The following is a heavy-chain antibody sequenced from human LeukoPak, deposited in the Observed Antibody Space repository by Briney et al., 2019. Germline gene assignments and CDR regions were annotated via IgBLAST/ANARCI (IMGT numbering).Heavy chain of an antibody. J-gene: IGHJ4*02. V-gene: IGHV3-53*04. CDR3: ARDQGHVGY. CDR2: IYSGGST. Sequence: GASLRLSCAASGFTFSSYAMTWVRQAPGKGLEWVSVIYSGGSTYYADSVKGRFTISRHNSKNTLYLQMNSLRAEDTAVYYCARDQGHVGYWGQGTLVTVSS. CDR1: GFTFSSYA.